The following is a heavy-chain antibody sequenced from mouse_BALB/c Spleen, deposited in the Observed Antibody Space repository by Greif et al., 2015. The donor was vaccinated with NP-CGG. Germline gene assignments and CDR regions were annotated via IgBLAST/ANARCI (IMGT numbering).Heavy chain of an antibody. D-gene: IGHD2-14*01. J-gene: IGHJ3*01. Sequence: QVQLQQSGAELVKPGASVKLSCKASGYTFTSYYMYWVKQRPGQGLEWIGEINPSNGGTNFNEKFKSKATLTVDKSSSTAYMQLSSLTSEDSAVYYCTIYRPFAYWGQGTLVTVSA. V-gene: IGHV1S81*02. CDR2: INPSNGGT. CDR1: GYTFTSYY. CDR3: TIYRPFAY.